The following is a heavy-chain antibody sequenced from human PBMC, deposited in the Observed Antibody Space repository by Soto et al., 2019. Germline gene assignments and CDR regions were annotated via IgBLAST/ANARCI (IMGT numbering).Heavy chain of an antibody. CDR2: VSSYNGNT. CDR1: GYTFTSYG. J-gene: IGHJ4*02. D-gene: IGHD3-10*02. CDR3: ARERGLTASTLFGY. V-gene: IGHV1-18*01. Sequence: QVQLVQSGPEVKMPGASVNVSCKASGYTFTSYGINWVRQAPGQGLEWMGRVSSYNGNTKYAQKFQDGVTMTPDTSTTTVYMHLTSLRSDDTAVYYCARERGLTASTLFGYWGQGTVVTVS.